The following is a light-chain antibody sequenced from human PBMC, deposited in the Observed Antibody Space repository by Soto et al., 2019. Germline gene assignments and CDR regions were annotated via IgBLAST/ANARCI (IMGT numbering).Light chain of an antibody. J-gene: IGKJ3*01. CDR1: ATVSRK. V-gene: IGKV3-11*01. CDR2: HAS. CDR3: QQRSNWAT. Sequence: EILFPQPPPTLFPSPGSRATLYCRATATVSRKFASYQHKPGQAPRLLTYHASHRATGIPARFSGSGSVTALTLTISSLQAEDFAVSYCQQRSNWATFGTGTKVDIK.